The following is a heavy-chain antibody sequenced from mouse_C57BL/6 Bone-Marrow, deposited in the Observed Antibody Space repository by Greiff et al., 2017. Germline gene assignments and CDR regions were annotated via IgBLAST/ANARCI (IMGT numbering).Heavy chain of an antibody. V-gene: IGHV1-76*01. Sequence: VHLVESGAELVRPGASVKLSCKASGYTFTDYYINWVKQRPGQGLEWIARIYPGSGNTYYNEKFKGKATLTAEKSSSTAYMQLSSLTSEDSAVYFCARNPDFYGKAMDYWGQGTSVTVSS. CDR1: GYTFTDYY. D-gene: IGHD1-1*01. CDR3: ARNPDFYGKAMDY. CDR2: IYPGSGNT. J-gene: IGHJ4*01.